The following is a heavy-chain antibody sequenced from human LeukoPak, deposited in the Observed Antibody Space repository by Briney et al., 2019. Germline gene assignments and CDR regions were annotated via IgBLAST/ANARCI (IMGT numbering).Heavy chain of an antibody. CDR1: GGTFSSYA. CDR3: ARDRYDILPGSRGTWFDP. V-gene: IGHV1-69*01. CDR2: IIPIFGTA. J-gene: IGHJ5*02. Sequence: ASVKVSCKASGGTFSSYAISWVRQAPGQGLEWMGGIIPIFGTANYAQKFQGRVTITADESTSTAYMELSSLRSEDTAVYYCARDRYDILPGSRGTWFDPWGQGTLVTVSS. D-gene: IGHD3-9*01.